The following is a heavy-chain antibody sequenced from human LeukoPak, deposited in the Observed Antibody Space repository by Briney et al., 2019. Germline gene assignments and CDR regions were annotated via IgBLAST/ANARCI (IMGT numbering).Heavy chain of an antibody. V-gene: IGHV3-23*01. Sequence: GGSLRLSCSASGFTFSSYGMSWVRQAPGKGLEWVSTISGSGGSTYYAESVKGRFTISRDNSKNTLYLQMNSLRAEDTAVYYCARGPGDLRYYFDYWGQGTLVTVSS. CDR3: ARGPGDLRYYFDY. J-gene: IGHJ4*02. CDR1: GFTFSSYG. D-gene: IGHD4-17*01. CDR2: ISGSGGST.